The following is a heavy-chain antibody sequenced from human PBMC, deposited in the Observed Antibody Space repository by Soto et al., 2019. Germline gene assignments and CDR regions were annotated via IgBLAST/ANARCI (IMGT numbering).Heavy chain of an antibody. J-gene: IGHJ6*03. Sequence: ASVKVSCKASGYTFTSYDIDWVRQATGQGLEWMGWMNPNSGNTGYAQKFQGRVTMTRNTSISTAYMELSSLRSEDTAVYYCARRLQQPRYYYYYMDVWGKGTTVTVSS. CDR1: GYTFTSYD. D-gene: IGHD6-13*01. V-gene: IGHV1-8*01. CDR2: MNPNSGNT. CDR3: ARRLQQPRYYYYYMDV.